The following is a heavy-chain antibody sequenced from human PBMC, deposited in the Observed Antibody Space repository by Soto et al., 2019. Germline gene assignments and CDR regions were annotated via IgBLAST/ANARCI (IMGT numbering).Heavy chain of an antibody. CDR1: GYTFTTYF. Sequence: QVQLVQSGAEVVKPGASVKVSCKASGYTFTTYFLHWVRQAPGQGLELLGWLFPGSGGTNYAHKFQGRVTMTRDTAINTAYMELSRLTSDDTVVYYCAREWQRGTDYWGQGALITVSS. J-gene: IGHJ4*02. CDR2: LFPGSGGT. D-gene: IGHD6-25*01. CDR3: AREWQRGTDY. V-gene: IGHV1-2*07.